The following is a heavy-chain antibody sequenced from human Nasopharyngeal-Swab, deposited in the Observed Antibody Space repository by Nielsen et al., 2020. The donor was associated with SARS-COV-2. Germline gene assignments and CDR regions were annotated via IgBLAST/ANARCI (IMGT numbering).Heavy chain of an antibody. D-gene: IGHD2-15*01. CDR1: GGSISSYS. CDR2: IQNSGST. Sequence: SETLSLTCSVSGGSISSYSWSWIRQPPGKGLEWIEYIQNSGSTNYNPSLKSRVTMSVDMSKNQFSLKLTSVTAADTAVYYCARDKGWHAFDVWGQGTLVTVSS. J-gene: IGHJ3*01. CDR3: ARDKGWHAFDV. V-gene: IGHV4-59*13.